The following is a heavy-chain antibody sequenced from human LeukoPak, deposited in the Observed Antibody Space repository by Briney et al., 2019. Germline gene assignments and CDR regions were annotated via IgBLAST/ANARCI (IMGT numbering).Heavy chain of an antibody. V-gene: IGHV3-30-3*01. CDR1: GFTLSSYA. D-gene: IGHD3-9*01. Sequence: PGGSLRLSCAASGFTLSSYAMHWVRQAPGKGLEWVAVISYDGSNKYYADSVKGRFTISRDNSKNTLYLQMNSLRAEDTAVYYCARALRYFDWLLQGLDYWGQGTLVTVSS. CDR3: ARALRYFDWLLQGLDY. J-gene: IGHJ4*02. CDR2: ISYDGSNK.